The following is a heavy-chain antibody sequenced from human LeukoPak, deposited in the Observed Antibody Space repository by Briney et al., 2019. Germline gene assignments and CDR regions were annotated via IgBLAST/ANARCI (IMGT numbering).Heavy chain of an antibody. CDR2: IRHDGSIK. V-gene: IGHV3-30*02. CDR1: GSILSTYG. D-gene: IGHD1-7*01. J-gene: IGHJ4*02. Sequence: GGPLRLSCAASGSILSTYGMYWVRQAPGKGLEWVAFIRHDGSIKNYADSVKGRSTISRDNSKNTLYLQMNSLRAEDTAVYYCAKGETIFEYWGQGTLVTVSS. CDR3: AKGETIFEY.